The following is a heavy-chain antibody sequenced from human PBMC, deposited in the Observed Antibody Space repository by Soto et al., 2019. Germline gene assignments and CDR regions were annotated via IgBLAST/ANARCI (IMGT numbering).Heavy chain of an antibody. CDR2: ISYDGNLA. Sequence: QVELVESGGGVVQPGRSLRLSCAASGFTFSSYGMHWVRQAPAKGLEWVAVISYDGNLAYYADSVKGRFTISRDNSKNTLYLQMNSLRTEDTAIYYCAKEGPITNWYFDYWGQGTLVTVSS. CDR1: GFTFSSYG. V-gene: IGHV3-30*18. CDR3: AKEGPITNWYFDY. J-gene: IGHJ4*02. D-gene: IGHD1-1*01.